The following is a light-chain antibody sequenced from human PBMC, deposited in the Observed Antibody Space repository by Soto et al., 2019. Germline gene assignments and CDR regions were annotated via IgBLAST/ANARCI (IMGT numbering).Light chain of an antibody. J-gene: IGLJ1*01. CDR2: HVT. V-gene: IGLV2-14*03. CDR1: SVDVGDYNS. CDR3: SSYSHSPPSYV. Sequence: QSVLTQPASVSGSPGQSITISCTGSSVDVGDYNSVSWYQQHPGKAPKVMIYHVTIRASGVSNRFSGSTSGNTASLTISGLQAEDEADYYCSSYSHSPPSYVFGTGTKGTVL.